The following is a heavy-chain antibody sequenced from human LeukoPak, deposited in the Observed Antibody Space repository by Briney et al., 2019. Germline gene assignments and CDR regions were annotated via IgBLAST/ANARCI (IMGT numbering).Heavy chain of an antibody. V-gene: IGHV1-46*01. D-gene: IGHD4-17*01. CDR2: INPSGGST. CDR3: AREPHGDYTVNWFDP. J-gene: IGHJ5*02. Sequence: ASVKVSCKASGYTFTSYYMHWVRQAPGQGLEWMGIINPSGGSTSYAQKFRGRVTVTRDTSTNTVYMELSSLRSEDTAVYYCAREPHGDYTVNWFDPWGQGTLVTVSS. CDR1: GYTFTSYY.